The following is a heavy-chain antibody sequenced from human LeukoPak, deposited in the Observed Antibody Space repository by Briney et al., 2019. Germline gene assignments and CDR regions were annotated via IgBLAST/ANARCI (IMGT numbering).Heavy chain of an antibody. CDR2: IYYTGST. D-gene: IGHD2-8*01. Sequence: SETLTLTCSVSGGSISSSDYYWSWIRQPPGKGLEWLGNIYYTGSTSYNPSLKSRVTLSVDTFKNQFSLHLSSVTAADTAVYYCARENYCTNGVCWAFDPWGQGTLVTVSS. J-gene: IGHJ5*02. CDR1: GGSISSSDYY. V-gene: IGHV4-39*07. CDR3: ARENYCTNGVCWAFDP.